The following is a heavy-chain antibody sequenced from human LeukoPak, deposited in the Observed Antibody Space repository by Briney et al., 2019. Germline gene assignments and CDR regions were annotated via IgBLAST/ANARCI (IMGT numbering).Heavy chain of an antibody. Sequence: SETLSLTCAVSGYSISSPYYWGWIRQPPGKGLEWIGNIFHSGSTNYNPSLKSRVTISIDTSQNQFSLRLTSVTAADTAVYYCAAADSAMVAFDPWGPGTLVTVSS. CDR3: AAADSAMVAFDP. CDR2: IFHSGST. CDR1: GYSISSPYY. V-gene: IGHV4-38-2*01. D-gene: IGHD5-18*01. J-gene: IGHJ5*02.